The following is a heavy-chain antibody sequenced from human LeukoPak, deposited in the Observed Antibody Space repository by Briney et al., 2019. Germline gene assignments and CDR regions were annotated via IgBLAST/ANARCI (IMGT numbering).Heavy chain of an antibody. CDR2: ILYDGTIK. D-gene: IGHD2-2*01. CDR3: AREGSSTTEFDY. Sequence: GGSLRLSCAASGFTFSTYAMHWVRQAPGKGLEWVAVILYDGTIKYYAGSVKGRFTISRDSSKNTLYLQMNSLRAEDTAVYSSAREGSSTTEFDYWGQGTLVTVSS. J-gene: IGHJ4*02. V-gene: IGHV3-30-3*01. CDR1: GFTFSTYA.